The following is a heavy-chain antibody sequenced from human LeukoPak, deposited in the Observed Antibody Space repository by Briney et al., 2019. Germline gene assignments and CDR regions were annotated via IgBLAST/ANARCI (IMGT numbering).Heavy chain of an antibody. V-gene: IGHV3-23*01. J-gene: IGHJ4*02. CDR2: ISGSGGST. CDR1: GFTFSSYA. D-gene: IGHD2-8*01. Sequence: GGSLRLSCAASGFTFSSYAMSWVRQAPGKGLEWVSAISGSGGSTYYADPVKGRFTISRDNSKNTVYLQVNSLRAEDTAVYYCAKAITTAGHCPNGVCYDFDYWGQGTLVTVSS. CDR3: AKAITTAGHCPNGVCYDFDY.